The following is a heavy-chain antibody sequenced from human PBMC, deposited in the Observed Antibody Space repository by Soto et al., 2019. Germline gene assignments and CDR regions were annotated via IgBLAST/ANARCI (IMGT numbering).Heavy chain of an antibody. CDR3: ATVLKWTY. Sequence: EVQLVESGGGLVKPGGSLRLSCAASGFTFSSYSMIWVRQAPGKGLEWVSSVSSARSYIYYADSVKGRFTICRDNAEDSLYLQMDSLRVEDTDIYYCATVLKWTYWGQGIMITVSS. V-gene: IGHV3-21*01. CDR2: VSSARSYI. CDR1: GFTFSSYS. J-gene: IGHJ4*02. D-gene: IGHD3-10*01.